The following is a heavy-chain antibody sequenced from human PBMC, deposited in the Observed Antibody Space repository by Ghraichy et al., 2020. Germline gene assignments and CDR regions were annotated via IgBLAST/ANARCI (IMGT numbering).Heavy chain of an antibody. J-gene: IGHJ4*02. CDR3: ARMHRFATDY. D-gene: IGHD3-16*01. CDR1: GDSINSAFSY. Sequence: SETLPLTCTVSGDSINSAFSYWGWIRQPPGKGLEWIGSSHHSGVTYYSPSLENRVTVSVDTSNNQFSLKLSSVAAADTAVYYCARMHRFATDYWGQGILVTVSS. CDR2: SHHSGVT. V-gene: IGHV4-39*01.